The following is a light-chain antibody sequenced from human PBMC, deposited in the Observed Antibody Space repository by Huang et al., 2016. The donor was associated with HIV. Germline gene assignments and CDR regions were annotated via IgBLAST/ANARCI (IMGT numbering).Light chain of an antibody. J-gene: IGKJ2*01. CDR3: IQGLQPPPT. V-gene: IGKV2-28*01. CDR1: QNLLYSSGHNR. Sequence: DIVMTQSPLSLPVTPGQPASISCRSSQNLLYSSGHNRLAWYLQKPGRSPQLLVFLGSNRASGVPDRFTGSGSGTNFTLEISRVEAEDTGTYYCIQGLQPPPTFGQGTKLEI. CDR2: LGS.